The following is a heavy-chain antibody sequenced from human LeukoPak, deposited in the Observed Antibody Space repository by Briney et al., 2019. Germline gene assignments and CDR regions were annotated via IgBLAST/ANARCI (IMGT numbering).Heavy chain of an antibody. Sequence: PGGSLRLSCAPSRVTFSNYWMHWVRQAPGKGLVWVSRINSDGSSTSYADSVRGRFTISRDNAKNTLYLQMNSPRAEDTAVYYCASHGDYDAFDIWGQGTVVTVSS. J-gene: IGHJ3*02. CDR2: INSDGSST. CDR3: ASHGDYDAFDI. CDR1: RVTFSNYW. D-gene: IGHD4-17*01. V-gene: IGHV3-74*01.